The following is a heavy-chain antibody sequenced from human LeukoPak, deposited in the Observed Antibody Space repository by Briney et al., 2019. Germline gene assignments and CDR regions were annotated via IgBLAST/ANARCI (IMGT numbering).Heavy chain of an antibody. CDR3: ARGRWATGYQLLYFDY. CDR1: GGSFSGYY. CDR2: INHIGST. V-gene: IGHV4-34*01. D-gene: IGHD2-2*01. Sequence: SETLSLTCAVYGGSFSGYYWSWIRQPPGKGLEWIGEINHIGSTNYNPSLKSRVTISVDTSKNQFSLKLSSVTAADTAVYYCARGRWATGYQLLYFDYWGQGTLVTVSS. J-gene: IGHJ4*02.